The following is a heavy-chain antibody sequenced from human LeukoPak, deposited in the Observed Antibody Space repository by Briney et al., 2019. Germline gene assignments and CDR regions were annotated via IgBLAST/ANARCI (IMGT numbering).Heavy chain of an antibody. CDR3: ARHGGSGSYYNEYYYYGMDV. V-gene: IGHV5-51*01. Sequence: GESLKISCKGSGYSFNTYWIGWVRQMPGKGLEWMGIIYPGDSDTRYTPSFQGQVTISADKSISTAYLQWSSLKASDTAMYYCARHGGSGSYYNEYYYYGMDVWGQGTTVTVSS. CDR2: IYPGDSDT. D-gene: IGHD3-10*01. J-gene: IGHJ6*02. CDR1: GYSFNTYW.